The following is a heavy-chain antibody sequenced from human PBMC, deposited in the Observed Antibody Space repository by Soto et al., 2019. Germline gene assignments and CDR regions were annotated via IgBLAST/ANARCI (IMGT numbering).Heavy chain of an antibody. CDR1: GGSFSGYH. CDR3: ARHGDIVVVPAYYYMDV. V-gene: IGHV4-34*01. CDR2: INHSGST. Sequence: SETLSLTCAVYGGSFSGYHWSWIRQPPGKGLEWIGEINHSGSTNYNPSLKSRVTISVDTSKNQFSLKLSSVTAADTAVYYCARHGDIVVVPAYYYMDVWGKGTTVTVSS. J-gene: IGHJ6*03. D-gene: IGHD2-2*01.